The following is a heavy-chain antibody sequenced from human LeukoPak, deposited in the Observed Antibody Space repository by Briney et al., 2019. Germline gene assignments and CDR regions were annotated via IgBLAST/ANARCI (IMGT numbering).Heavy chain of an antibody. Sequence: SETLSLTCTVSGGSISSYYWSWIRQPPGKGLEWIGYIYYSGSTNYNPSLKSRVTISVDTSKNQFSLKLSSVTAADTAVYYCARRPFSGSWGQGTLVTVSS. V-gene: IGHV4-59*01. CDR1: GGSISSYY. J-gene: IGHJ4*02. CDR3: ARRPFSGS. CDR2: IYYSGST. D-gene: IGHD1-26*01.